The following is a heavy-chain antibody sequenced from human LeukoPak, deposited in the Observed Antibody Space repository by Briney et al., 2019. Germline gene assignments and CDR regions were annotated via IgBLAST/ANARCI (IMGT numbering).Heavy chain of an antibody. Sequence: GGSLELSCAASGFTFSGSAMHWVRQASRKGLEWVGRIRSKANSYATAYAASVKGRFTISRDDSKNTAYLQMNSLKTEDTAVYYCTRGSGSYYYYMDVWGKGTTVTVSS. CDR1: GFTFSGSA. CDR2: IRSKANSYAT. D-gene: IGHD3-10*01. V-gene: IGHV3-73*01. CDR3: TRGSGSYYYYMDV. J-gene: IGHJ6*03.